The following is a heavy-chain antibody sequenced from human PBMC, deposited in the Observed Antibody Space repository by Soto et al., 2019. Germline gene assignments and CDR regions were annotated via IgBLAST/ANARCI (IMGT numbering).Heavy chain of an antibody. Sequence: PSQTLSLTCAISGDSVSSNSAAWNWIRQSPSRGLEWLGRTYYRSKWYNDYAVSVKSRITINPDTSKNQFSLQLNSVTPEDTAVYYCARILGGSSPWQSNYYYYGMDVWGQGTTVTVSS. D-gene: IGHD1-26*01. CDR2: TYYRSKWYN. V-gene: IGHV6-1*01. J-gene: IGHJ6*02. CDR3: ARILGGSSPWQSNYYYYGMDV. CDR1: GDSVSSNSAA.